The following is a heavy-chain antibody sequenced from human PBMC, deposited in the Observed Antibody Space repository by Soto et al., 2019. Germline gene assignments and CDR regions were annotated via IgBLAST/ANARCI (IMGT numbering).Heavy chain of an antibody. CDR2: INPNSGGT. D-gene: IGHD3-9*01. CDR1: GYTFTGYY. V-gene: IGHV1-2*04. J-gene: IGHJ5*02. CDR3: ARYPLAKYFDYEWFDP. Sequence: GASVKVSCKASGYTFTGYYMHWVRQAPGQGLEWMGWINPNSGGTNYAQKFQGWVTMTRDTSISTAYMELSRLRSDDTAVYYCARYPLAKYFDYEWFDPWGQGTLVTVSS.